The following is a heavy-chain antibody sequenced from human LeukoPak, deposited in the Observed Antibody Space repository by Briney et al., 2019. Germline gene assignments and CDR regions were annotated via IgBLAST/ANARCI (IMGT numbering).Heavy chain of an antibody. V-gene: IGHV1-2*02. CDR3: ARDGYCRGSSCPFQH. CDR2: INPNSGAT. D-gene: IGHD2-2*03. CDR1: GYTLIAYY. Sequence: ASVKVSCKASGYTLIAYYMFWVRQAPGQGLEWKGWINPNSGATGHAQKFQGRVTMTRDTSISTSYMEVTGLRSDDTAVYFCARDGYCRGSSCPFQHWGQGTMVTVSS. J-gene: IGHJ1*01.